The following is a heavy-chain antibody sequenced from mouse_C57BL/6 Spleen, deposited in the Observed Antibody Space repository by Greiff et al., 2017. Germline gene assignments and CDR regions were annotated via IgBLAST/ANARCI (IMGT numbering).Heavy chain of an antibody. J-gene: IGHJ1*03. V-gene: IGHV1-39*01. Sequence: VHVKQSGPELVKPGASVKISCKASGYSFTDYNMNWVKQSHGKSLEWIGVINPNDGTTSYNQKFKGKARLTVDQSSSTAYMQLNSLTSEDSAVYYCADGNWYFDVWGTGTTVTVSS. CDR2: INPNDGTT. CDR3: ADGNWYFDV. D-gene: IGHD2-1*01. CDR1: GYSFTDYN.